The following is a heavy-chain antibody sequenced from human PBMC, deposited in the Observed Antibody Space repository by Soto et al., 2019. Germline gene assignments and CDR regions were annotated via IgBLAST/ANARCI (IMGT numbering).Heavy chain of an antibody. CDR2: IYSGGST. V-gene: IGHV3-53*01. CDR3: ARRGYSGYDSEYFDY. D-gene: IGHD5-12*01. J-gene: IGHJ4*01. Sequence: GGSLRLSCAASGSTVSSNYMSWVRQAPGKGLEWVSVIYSGGSTYYADSVKGRFTISRDNSKNTLYLQMNSLRAEDTAVYYCARRGYSGYDSEYFDYWRHGTLVTVSS. CDR1: GSTVSSNY.